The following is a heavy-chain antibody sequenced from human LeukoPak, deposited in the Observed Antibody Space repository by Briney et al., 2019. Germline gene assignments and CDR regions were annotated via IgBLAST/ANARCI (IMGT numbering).Heavy chain of an antibody. Sequence: PGGSLRLSCAASGFTFNTFNMNWVRQPPGKGLEWIGNVHYDGRTASNPSLKSRVTLSLDTSTNQFSLKVNSVTATDTALYYCARVVTAAGLDLWGQGILVTISS. CDR3: ARVVTAAGLDL. J-gene: IGHJ5*02. CDR1: GFTFNTFN. CDR2: VHYDGRT. V-gene: IGHV4-34*01. D-gene: IGHD6-25*01.